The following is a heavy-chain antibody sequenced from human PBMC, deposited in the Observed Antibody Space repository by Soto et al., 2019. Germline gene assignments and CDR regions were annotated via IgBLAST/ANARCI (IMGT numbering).Heavy chain of an antibody. CDR2: IYWDDDK. D-gene: IGHD3-10*01. CDR3: AHRASIIMVRGVIIAGFDY. J-gene: IGHJ4*02. V-gene: IGHV2-5*02. Sequence: QITLKESGPTLEKPTQTLTLTCTFSGFSLSTSGVGVGWIRQPPGKALEWLALIYWDDDKRYSPSLKSRLTITKYTSKNQVVLTMTNMDPVDTATYYCAHRASIIMVRGVIIAGFDYWGQGTLVTVSS. CDR1: GFSLSTSGVG.